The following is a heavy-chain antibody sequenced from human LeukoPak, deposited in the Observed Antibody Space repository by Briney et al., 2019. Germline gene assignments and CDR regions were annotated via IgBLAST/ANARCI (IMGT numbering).Heavy chain of an antibody. D-gene: IGHD3-3*01. CDR2: ISAYNGNT. V-gene: IGHV1-18*01. CDR1: GYTFTSYG. CDR3: ARGGYYDFWSGYYSEENWFDP. Sequence: ASVRVSCKASGYTFTSYGISWVRQAPGQGLEWMGWISAYNGNTNYAQKLQGRVTMTTDTSTGTAYMELRSLRSDDTAVYYCARGGYYDFWSGYYSEENWFDPWGQGTLVTVSS. J-gene: IGHJ5*02.